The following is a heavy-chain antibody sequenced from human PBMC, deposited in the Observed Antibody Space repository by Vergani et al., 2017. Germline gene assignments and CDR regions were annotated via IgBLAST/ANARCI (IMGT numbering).Heavy chain of an antibody. D-gene: IGHD6-13*01. CDR3: ARDHVAAGLFFEY. V-gene: IGHV3-11*04. CDR2: ISYSTGSTI. Sequence: QVQLVESGGGLVKSGGSLRLSCAASGFTFSDYYMSWIRQAPGKGLEWVSYISYSTGSTIYYADSVKGRFTISRDNAKNSLDLPMNRLRAEDTAVYYCARDHVAAGLFFEYWGQGTLVTVSS. CDR1: GFTFSDYY. J-gene: IGHJ4*02.